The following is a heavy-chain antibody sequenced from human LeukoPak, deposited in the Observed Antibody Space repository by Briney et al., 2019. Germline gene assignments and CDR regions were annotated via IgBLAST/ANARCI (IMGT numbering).Heavy chain of an antibody. CDR1: GFTFGDYV. CDR3: TRSSGYTSGWYFDY. CDR2: IRSKLYGGTT. J-gene: IGHJ4*02. Sequence: PGRSLRLSCTTSGFTFGDYVMSWFRQAPGTGLQWVGFIRSKLYGGTTEYAASVRGRFTISRDDSQSIAYLRMNSLTTEDTAMYYSTRSSGYTSGWYFDYWGPGTPVTVSS. V-gene: IGHV3-49*03. D-gene: IGHD6-19*01.